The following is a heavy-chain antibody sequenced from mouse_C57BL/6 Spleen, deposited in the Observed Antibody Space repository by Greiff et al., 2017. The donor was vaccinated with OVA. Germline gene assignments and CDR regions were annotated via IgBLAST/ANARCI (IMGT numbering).Heavy chain of an antibody. CDR2: INPNNGGT. CDR1: GYTFTDYN. Sequence: VHVKQSGPELVKPGASVKIPCKASGYTFTDYNMDWVKQSHGKSLEWIGDINPNNGGTIYNQKFKGKDTLTVDKSSSTAYMELRSLTSEDTAVYYCAREAYYDYDDWYFDVWGTGTTVTVSS. CDR3: AREAYYDYDDWYFDV. J-gene: IGHJ1*03. V-gene: IGHV1-18*01. D-gene: IGHD2-4*01.